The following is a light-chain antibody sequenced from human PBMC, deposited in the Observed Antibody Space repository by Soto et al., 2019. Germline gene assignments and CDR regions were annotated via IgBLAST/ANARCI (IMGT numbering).Light chain of an antibody. J-gene: IGLJ2*01. CDR1: SGHSSYA. V-gene: IGLV4-69*01. CDR3: QTWGTGIVV. Sequence: QSVLTQSPSASASLGASVKLTCTLNSGHSSYAIAWHQQQPEKGPRYLMKVNSDGSHSQGDGIPDRFSGSSAGAERYLTIPSLQSEDEADYYCQTWGTGIVVFGGGTKLTVL. CDR2: VNSDGSH.